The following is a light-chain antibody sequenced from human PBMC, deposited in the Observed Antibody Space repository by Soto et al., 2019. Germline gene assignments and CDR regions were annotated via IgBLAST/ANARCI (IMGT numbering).Light chain of an antibody. CDR3: QQSYSPLFT. Sequence: DIQLTQSPSSLSASVGDRVTITCRAGQRMTRVTSFLNWYQQKPGKAPKLLIYAASTLHSGVPSRFSGSGSGTDFTLTISNLQPEDFATYYCQQSYSPLFTFGLGTTVDIK. V-gene: IGKV1-39*01. CDR2: AAS. CDR1: QRMTRVTSF. J-gene: IGKJ3*01.